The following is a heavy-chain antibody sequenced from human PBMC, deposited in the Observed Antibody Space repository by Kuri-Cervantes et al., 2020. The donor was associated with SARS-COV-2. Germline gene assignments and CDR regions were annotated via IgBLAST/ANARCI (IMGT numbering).Heavy chain of an antibody. J-gene: IGHJ6*03. D-gene: IGHD2-15*01. CDR1: GGSISSYY. Sequence: GSLRLSCTVSGGSISSYYWSWIRQPAGKGLEWIGRIYTSGSTNYNPSLKSRVTISVDTSKNQFSLKLSSVTAADTAVCYCARDNCSGGSCYGYYYMDVWGKGTTVTVSS. CDR3: ARDNCSGGSCYGYYYMDV. CDR2: IYTSGST. V-gene: IGHV4-4*07.